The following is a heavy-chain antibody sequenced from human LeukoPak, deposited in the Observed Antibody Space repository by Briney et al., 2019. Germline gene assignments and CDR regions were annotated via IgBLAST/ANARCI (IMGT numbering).Heavy chain of an antibody. CDR2: IYYSGST. J-gene: IGHJ5*02. V-gene: IGHV4-59*01. Sequence: SETLSLTCTVSGGSISGYFWTWIRQPPGKGLEWIGYIYYSGSTTYNPSLKSRVTISRDTSKNHFSLNVNSVTAADAAMYYCVRSKSGAYGWFDPWGPGTL. D-gene: IGHD2-15*01. CDR1: GGSISGYF. CDR3: VRSKSGAYGWFDP.